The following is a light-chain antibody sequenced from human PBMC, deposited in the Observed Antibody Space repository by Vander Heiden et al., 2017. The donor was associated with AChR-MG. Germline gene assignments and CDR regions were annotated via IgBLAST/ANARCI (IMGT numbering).Light chain of an antibody. J-gene: IGKJ4*01. Sequence: AIRITQSPSSLSASTGDRVTITCRASQGISSYLAWYQQKPGKAPKLLIYAASTLQSGVPSRFSGSGSGTDFTLTISCLQSEDFATYYCQQYYSYPLTFCGGTKVEI. CDR2: AAS. CDR1: QGISSY. CDR3: QQYYSYPLT. V-gene: IGKV1-8*01.